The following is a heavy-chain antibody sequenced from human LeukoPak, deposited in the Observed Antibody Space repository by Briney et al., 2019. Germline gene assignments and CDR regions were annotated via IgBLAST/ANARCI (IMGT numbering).Heavy chain of an antibody. J-gene: IGHJ6*02. CDR3: ARDQNSGYYYYGMDV. V-gene: IGHV4-31*02. D-gene: IGHD6-25*01. CDR1: GGSISSGGYY. CDR2: IYYSGST. Sequence: SETLSLTCTVSGGSISSGGYYWSWIRQHPGKGLEWIGYIYYSGSTYYNPSLKSRVTISVDTSKNQFSLKLSSVTAADTAVYYCARDQNSGYYYYGMDVWGQGTTVTVSS.